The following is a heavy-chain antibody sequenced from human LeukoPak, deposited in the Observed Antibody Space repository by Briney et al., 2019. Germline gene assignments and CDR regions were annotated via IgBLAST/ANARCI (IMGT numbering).Heavy chain of an antibody. V-gene: IGHV1-18*01. CDR2: ISAYNGDT. Sequence: GASVKVSCQASGYTFTNYGISWVRQAPGQGLEWMGWISAYNGDTNYALKFQGRLTMTTDTSTSTAYMELRSLRSDDTAVYYCARAGQQLDEISWGQGTLVTVSS. D-gene: IGHD6-13*01. J-gene: IGHJ5*02. CDR3: ARAGQQLDEIS. CDR1: GYTFTNYG.